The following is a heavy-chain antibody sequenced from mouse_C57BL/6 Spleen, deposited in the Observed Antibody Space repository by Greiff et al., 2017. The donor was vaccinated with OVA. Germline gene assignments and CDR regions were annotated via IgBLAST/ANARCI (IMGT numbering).Heavy chain of an antibody. V-gene: IGHV1-26*01. Sequence: DVQLQESGPELVKPGASVKISCKASGYTFTDYYMNWVKQSHGKSLEWIGDINPNNGGTSYNQKFKGKATLTVDKSSSTAYMELRSLTSEDSAVYYCARRGYDYDDYFDYWGQGTTLTVSS. CDR1: GYTFTDYY. D-gene: IGHD2-4*01. CDR2: INPNNGGT. J-gene: IGHJ2*01. CDR3: ARRGYDYDDYFDY.